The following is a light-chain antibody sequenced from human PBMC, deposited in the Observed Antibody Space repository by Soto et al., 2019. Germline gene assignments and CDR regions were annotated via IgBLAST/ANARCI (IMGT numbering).Light chain of an antibody. CDR3: QQYNNWPPYT. CDR1: LSVASN. Sequence: RVMTQSPATLSVSPGETATLSYRASLSVASNLAWYQQKPGQAPRLLIYAASTRATGIPARFSGSGFGTEFTLTISSLQSEDFAVYYCQQYNNWPPYTFGQGTKLEIK. V-gene: IGKV3-15*01. J-gene: IGKJ2*01. CDR2: AAS.